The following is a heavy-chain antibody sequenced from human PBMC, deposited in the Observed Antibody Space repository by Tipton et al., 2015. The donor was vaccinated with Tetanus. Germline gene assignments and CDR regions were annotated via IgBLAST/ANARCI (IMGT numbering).Heavy chain of an antibody. V-gene: IGHV3-23*03. Sequence: SLRLSCAASGFTFSSYAMSWVRQAPGKGLEWVSIIYSGDSSTYYADSVKGRSTISRDTCKNTLYLQMNSLRAEDTALYYCARDVKDAIVVDSYWGQGTLVTVSS. J-gene: IGHJ4*02. CDR1: GFTFSSYA. D-gene: IGHD3-22*01. CDR3: ARDVKDAIVVDSY. CDR2: IYSGDSST.